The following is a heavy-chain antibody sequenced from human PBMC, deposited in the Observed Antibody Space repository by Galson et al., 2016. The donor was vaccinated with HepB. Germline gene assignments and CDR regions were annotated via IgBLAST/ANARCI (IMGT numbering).Heavy chain of an antibody. Sequence: SLRLSCAASGFTFSSYWMNWVRQAPGKGLEWVAIIKQDGSAKYYVDSLKGRFTISRDNAKNSLYLQMSSLRPEDTAVYYCALGQGFLADSWGQGTL. CDR1: GFTFSSYW. V-gene: IGHV3-7*05. J-gene: IGHJ4*02. CDR3: ALGQGFLADS. CDR2: IKQDGSAK.